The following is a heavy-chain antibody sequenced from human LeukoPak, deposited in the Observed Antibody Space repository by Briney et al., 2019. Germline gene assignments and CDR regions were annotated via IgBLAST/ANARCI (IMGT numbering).Heavy chain of an antibody. Sequence: GESLKISCKGSGYSFTSYWIGWVRQMPGKGLEWMGIIYPGDSDTRYSPSFQGQVTISADKSISTAYLQWSSLKASDTAMYYCARLRGREYDILTGYSDYWGQGTLVTVSS. CDR2: IYPGDSDT. J-gene: IGHJ4*02. D-gene: IGHD3-9*01. V-gene: IGHV5-51*01. CDR1: GYSFTSYW. CDR3: ARLRGREYDILTGYSDY.